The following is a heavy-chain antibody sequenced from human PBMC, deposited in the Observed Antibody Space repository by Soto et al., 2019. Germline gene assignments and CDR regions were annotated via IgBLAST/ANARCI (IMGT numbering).Heavy chain of an antibody. V-gene: IGHV3-23*01. D-gene: IGHD6-13*01. CDR2: IGGSGGYT. CDR1: GFFFSSYA. CDR3: AKDAAMVSSTFNYFDY. Sequence: VGSLRLSCAASGFFFSSYAMSWVRQAPGKGLEWVSGIGGSGGYTSYADSVKGRFTISRDNSKNTLYLQMNSLRAEDTAVYYCAKDAAMVSSTFNYFDYWGQGALVTVSS. J-gene: IGHJ4*02.